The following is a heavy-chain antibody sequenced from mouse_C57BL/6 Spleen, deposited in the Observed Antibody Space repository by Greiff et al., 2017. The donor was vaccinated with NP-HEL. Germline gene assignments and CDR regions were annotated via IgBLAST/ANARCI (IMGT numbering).Heavy chain of an antibody. D-gene: IGHD4-1*01. Sequence: EVKVEESGGGLVKPGGSLKLSCAASGFTFSSYTMSWVRQTPEKRLEWVATISGGGGNTYYPDSVKGRFTISRDNAKNTLYLQMSSLRSEDTALYYCARQTGTRYFDYWGQGTTL. CDR3: ARQTGTRYFDY. CDR1: GFTFSSYT. CDR2: ISGGGGNT. V-gene: IGHV5-9*01. J-gene: IGHJ2*01.